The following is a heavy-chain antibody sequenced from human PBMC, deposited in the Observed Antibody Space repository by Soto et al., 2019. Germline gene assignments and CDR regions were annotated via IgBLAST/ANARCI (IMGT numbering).Heavy chain of an antibody. CDR2: ISYEGSNT. Sequence: GGSLRLSCVASGFSFDTYGIHWVRQAPGKGLQWVALISYEGSNTYHADSVRGRFTISRDNSKNTLYLQMNTLRPEDTGVYYCARVTPGNNLYYFSGLDFWGQGTSVTVSS. D-gene: IGHD1-1*01. J-gene: IGHJ6*02. CDR1: GFSFDTYG. CDR3: ARVTPGNNLYYFSGLDF. V-gene: IGHV3-30-3*01.